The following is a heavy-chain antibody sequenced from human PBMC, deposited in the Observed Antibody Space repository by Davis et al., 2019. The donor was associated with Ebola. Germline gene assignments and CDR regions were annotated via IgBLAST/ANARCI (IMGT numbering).Heavy chain of an antibody. V-gene: IGHV1-18*01. CDR1: GYTFMDYG. CDR2: ISAFNGDT. J-gene: IGHJ1*01. Sequence: AASVKVSCKASGYTFMDYGIIWVRQAPGQGLEWLGWISAFNGDTSYAQKFQGRVTITSDTSATTAYMELSSLRSEDTAVYFCARGETGSYWEYFKHWGQGTLVAVSS. D-gene: IGHD3-10*01. CDR3: ARGETGSYWEYFKH.